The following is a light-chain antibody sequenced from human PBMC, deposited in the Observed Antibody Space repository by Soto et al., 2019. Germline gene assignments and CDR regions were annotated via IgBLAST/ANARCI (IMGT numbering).Light chain of an antibody. CDR2: DVT. J-gene: IGLJ3*02. Sequence: QSALTQPRSVSGSPGQSVTISCTGTSSDVDGYDYVSWYQHHPGEAPKLMIYDVTKRPSGVPDRLSGSKSGNTASLTISGLQAEDEADYYCCSYAGSYTLVFGGGTKLTVL. V-gene: IGLV2-11*01. CDR1: SSDVDGYDY. CDR3: CSYAGSYTLV.